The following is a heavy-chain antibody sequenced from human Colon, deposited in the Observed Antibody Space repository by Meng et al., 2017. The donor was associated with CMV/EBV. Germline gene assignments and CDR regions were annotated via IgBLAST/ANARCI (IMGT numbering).Heavy chain of an antibody. J-gene: IGHJ4*02. D-gene: IGHD6-19*01. CDR1: GYTFINYG. V-gene: IGHV1-18*01. Sequence: ASVKVSCKASGYTFINYGISWVRQAPGQGLEWMGWISAYNGDTKYAQNLQGRVIMTTDTTTSTVYMELRSLTSDDTAVYYCARDAPSVTVAGGIDYWGQGTLVTVSS. CDR3: ARDAPSVTVAGGIDY. CDR2: ISAYNGDT.